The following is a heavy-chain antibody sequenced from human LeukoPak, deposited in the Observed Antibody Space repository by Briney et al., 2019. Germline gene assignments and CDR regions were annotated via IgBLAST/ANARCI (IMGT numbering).Heavy chain of an antibody. D-gene: IGHD5-18*01. V-gene: IGHV3-74*01. J-gene: IGHJ4*02. Sequence: PGGSLRLSCAVSGFTFNSYWMYWVRQAPGKGLVLVSGINSDESSTTYADSVKGRFTISRDNAKNTLHLQMNSLRAEDTSVYYCARDGYGGFDYWGQGTLVTVSS. CDR2: INSDESST. CDR1: GFTFNSYW. CDR3: ARDGYGGFDY.